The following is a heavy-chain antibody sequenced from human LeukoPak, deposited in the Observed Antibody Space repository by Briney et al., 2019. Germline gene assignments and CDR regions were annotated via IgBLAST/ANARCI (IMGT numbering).Heavy chain of an antibody. J-gene: IGHJ4*02. CDR1: GFSFSNFA. CDR2: IRFDGSKK. Sequence: GGSLRLSWAASGFSFSNFAMHWVRQAPGKGLEWVASIRFDGSKKDYADSVTGRFTISRDNSKNTVSLQMSSLRDDDTAVYYCAKDAHYCGSDCYSSPLDSWGQGTLVTVSS. CDR3: AKDAHYCGSDCYSSPLDS. V-gene: IGHV3-30*02. D-gene: IGHD2-21*02.